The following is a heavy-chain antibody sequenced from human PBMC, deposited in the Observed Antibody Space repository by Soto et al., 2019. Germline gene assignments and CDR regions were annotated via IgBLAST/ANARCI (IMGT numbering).Heavy chain of an antibody. CDR2: IYYSGST. Sequence: KTSETLSLTCTVSGGSISSYYWSWIRQPPGKGLEWIGYIYYSGSTNYNPSLKSRVTISVDTSKNQFSLKLSSVTAADTAVYYCARDLRGIRWFDPWGQGTLVTVSS. CDR1: GGSISSYY. J-gene: IGHJ5*02. D-gene: IGHD2-21*01. V-gene: IGHV4-59*01. CDR3: ARDLRGIRWFDP.